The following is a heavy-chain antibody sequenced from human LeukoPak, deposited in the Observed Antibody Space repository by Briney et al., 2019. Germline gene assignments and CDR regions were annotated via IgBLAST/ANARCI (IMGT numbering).Heavy chain of an antibody. CDR3: AREEGGPGFDY. D-gene: IGHD3-16*01. CDR1: GFTFSNYA. J-gene: IGHJ4*02. Sequence: GSLRLSCAASGFTFSNYAMHWVRQAPGKGLEWLAVISYDGNRKDFADSVKGRFTVSRDNSKNTLYLQMSSLRAEDTAVYYCAREEGGPGFDYWGQGTLVTVSS. CDR2: ISYDGNRK. V-gene: IGHV3-30-3*01.